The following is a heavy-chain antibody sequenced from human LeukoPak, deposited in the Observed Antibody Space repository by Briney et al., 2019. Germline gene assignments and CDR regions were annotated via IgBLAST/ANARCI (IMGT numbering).Heavy chain of an antibody. CDR3: ARMSLRGGRFDY. CDR1: DGSISSYY. Sequence: PSETLSLTCTVSDGSISSYYWSWIRYPPGKGLEWIGYIYYSGTNYNPSLKSRVIISVDTSKNQFSLILSSVTAADTAVYYCARMSLRGGRFDYWGQGTLVTVSS. D-gene: IGHD3-16*01. CDR2: IYYSGT. V-gene: IGHV4-59*08. J-gene: IGHJ4*02.